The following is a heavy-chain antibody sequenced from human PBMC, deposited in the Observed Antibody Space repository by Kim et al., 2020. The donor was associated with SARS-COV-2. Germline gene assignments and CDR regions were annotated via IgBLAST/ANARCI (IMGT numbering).Heavy chain of an antibody. CDR2: IKRTIDGGTA. V-gene: IGHV3-15*01. Sequence: GGSLRLSCVASGFTFSNSWMTWVRQPPGKGLEWVGRIKRTIDGGTADYAAPVKGRFSISKDDSQNRVFLQMDGLKIDDPAVYYCTTDSGAYWGQGALVTVSS. CDR1: GFTFSNSW. CDR3: TTDSGAY. D-gene: IGHD2-15*01. J-gene: IGHJ4*02.